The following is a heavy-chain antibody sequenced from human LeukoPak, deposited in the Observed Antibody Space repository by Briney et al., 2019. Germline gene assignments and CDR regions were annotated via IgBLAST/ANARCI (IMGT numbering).Heavy chain of an antibody. D-gene: IGHD1-26*01. Sequence: GGSLRLSRAASGFTFSSYAMSWVRQAPGKGLEWVSAIRGSGARTHYADSVKGRFTISRDNSKNTLYLQMNSLRAEDTAVYYCAKDSKIVGATFRSYHYMDVWGKGTAVTVSS. CDR2: IRGSGART. CDR1: GFTFSSYA. J-gene: IGHJ6*03. V-gene: IGHV3-23*01. CDR3: AKDSKIVGATFRSYHYMDV.